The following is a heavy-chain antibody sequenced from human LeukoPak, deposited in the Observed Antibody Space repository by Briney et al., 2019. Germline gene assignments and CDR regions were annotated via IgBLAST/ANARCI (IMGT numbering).Heavy chain of an antibody. D-gene: IGHD1-26*01. V-gene: IGHV4-61*02. CDR1: GGSISSGSYY. CDR3: ARDPSQGASDY. J-gene: IGHJ4*02. CDR2: IYTSGST. Sequence: SETLSLTCTVSGGSISSGSYYWSWIRQPAGKGLEWIGRIYTSGSTNYNPSLKSRVTISVDTSKNQFSLKLSSVTAADTAVYYCARDPSQGASDYWGQGTLVTVSS.